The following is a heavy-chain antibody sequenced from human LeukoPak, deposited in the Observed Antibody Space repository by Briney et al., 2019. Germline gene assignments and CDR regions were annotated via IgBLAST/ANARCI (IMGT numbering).Heavy chain of an antibody. CDR2: IKEDGGEK. CDR1: GFTFSSYW. Sequence: QSGGSLRLSCAASGFTFSSYWMSWVRQAPGKGLEWVANIKEDGGEKYYVDSVKGRFTISRDNAKNSLYLQMNSLRAEGTAVYYCARDSVSSGWSSDTYYFDYWGQGTLVTVSS. D-gene: IGHD6-19*01. V-gene: IGHV3-7*03. J-gene: IGHJ4*02. CDR3: ARDSVSSGWSSDTYYFDY.